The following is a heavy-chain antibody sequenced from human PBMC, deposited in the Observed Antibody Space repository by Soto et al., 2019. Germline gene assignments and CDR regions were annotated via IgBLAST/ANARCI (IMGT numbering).Heavy chain of an antibody. V-gene: IGHV1-58*01. Sequence: ASVKVSCKASGFTFSTSAVQWVRQARGQRPEWMGWIVGGSGNANYAQNSQERVIITRDMSTSTVYMELSSLRSDDTAVYFCAARRSGLYAMDVWGQGTTVTVSS. CDR1: GFTFSTSA. D-gene: IGHD1-26*01. J-gene: IGHJ6*02. CDR2: IVGGSGNA. CDR3: AARRSGLYAMDV.